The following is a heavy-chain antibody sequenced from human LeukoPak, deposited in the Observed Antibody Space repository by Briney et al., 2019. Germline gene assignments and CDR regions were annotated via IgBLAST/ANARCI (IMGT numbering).Heavy chain of an antibody. D-gene: IGHD5-12*01. CDR3: AREIGYSGYENAFDI. J-gene: IGHJ3*02. V-gene: IGHV3-33*01. Sequence: GGSLRLSCAASGFSFSSYGFHWVRQAPGKGLEWVSAISYDGKNIHYADSVKGRFTISRDNSKNTLYLQMNSLRAEDTAVYYCAREIGYSGYENAFDIWGQGTMVTVAS. CDR1: GFSFSSYG. CDR2: ISYDGKNI.